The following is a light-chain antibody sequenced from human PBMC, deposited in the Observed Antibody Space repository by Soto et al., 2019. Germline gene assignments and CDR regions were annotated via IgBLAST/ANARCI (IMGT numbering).Light chain of an antibody. Sequence: EIVLTQSPGTLSLSPGERATLSCRASQSVSNYFAWYQQKPGQAPRLLIYGASSRATGIPDRFSGGGSETEFTLTISSLQSEDFAVYYCQQYNNWPPVTFGQGTRLEIK. CDR3: QQYNNWPPVT. J-gene: IGKJ5*01. CDR2: GAS. CDR1: QSVSNY. V-gene: IGKV3D-15*01.